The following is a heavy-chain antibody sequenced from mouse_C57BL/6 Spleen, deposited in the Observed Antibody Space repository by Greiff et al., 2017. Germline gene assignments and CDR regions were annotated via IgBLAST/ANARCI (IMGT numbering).Heavy chain of an antibody. CDR1: GYAFSSSW. Sequence: QVQLQQSGPELVKPGASVKISCKASGYAFSSSWMNWVKQRPGQGLEWIGRIYPGDGDTNYNGKFKGKATLTADKSSSTAYMQLSSLTSEDSAVYFCARYSDYGSSYRYFDVWGTGTTVTVSS. CDR3: ARYSDYGSSYRYFDV. CDR2: IYPGDGDT. J-gene: IGHJ1*03. D-gene: IGHD1-1*01. V-gene: IGHV1-82*01.